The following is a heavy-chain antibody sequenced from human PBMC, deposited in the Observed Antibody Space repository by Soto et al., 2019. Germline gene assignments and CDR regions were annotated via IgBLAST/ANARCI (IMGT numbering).Heavy chain of an antibody. Sequence: EVQLLESGGGLVQPGESLRRSCAASGFTFSSYAMSWVRQAPGKGLEWVADISGSCGSTYYADSVKGRFTISKDNAKNTLYLQMNRLRAEDTAVYYCAYSSALFDYWGQGTLVTVSS. CDR3: AYSSALFDY. J-gene: IGHJ4*02. V-gene: IGHV3-23*01. D-gene: IGHD6-25*01. CDR2: ISGSCGST. CDR1: GFTFSSYA.